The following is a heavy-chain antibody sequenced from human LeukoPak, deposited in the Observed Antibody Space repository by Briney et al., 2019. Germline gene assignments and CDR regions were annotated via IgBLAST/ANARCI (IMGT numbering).Heavy chain of an antibody. D-gene: IGHD3-22*01. Sequence: PSETLSLTCTVSGGSISSYYWSWIRQPAGKGLEWIGRIYTSGITNYNPSLKSRVTMSVDASKNQFSLKLTSVTAADTAVYYCARANSYDSSGHYYEFGYWGQGTLVTVSS. V-gene: IGHV4-4*07. J-gene: IGHJ4*02. CDR3: ARANSYDSSGHYYEFGY. CDR2: IYTSGIT. CDR1: GGSISSYY.